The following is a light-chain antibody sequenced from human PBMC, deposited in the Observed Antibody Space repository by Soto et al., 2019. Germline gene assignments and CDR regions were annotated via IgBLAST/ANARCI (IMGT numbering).Light chain of an antibody. J-gene: IGKJ4*01. CDR3: QQYNNWPPLT. V-gene: IGKV3-15*01. Sequence: EIMMTPAPATLSVSPGERTNLSCRARQSINTNLALYQPKPGQAPRLLIYGASTRATGIPARFSGSGSGTDFTLTISSLQSEDFAVYYCQQYNNWPPLTFGGGTKVEIK. CDR1: QSINTN. CDR2: GAS.